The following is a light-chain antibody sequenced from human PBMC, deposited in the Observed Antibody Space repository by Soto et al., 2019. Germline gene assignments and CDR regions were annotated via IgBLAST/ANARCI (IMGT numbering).Light chain of an antibody. V-gene: IGKV1-39*01. J-gene: IGKJ2*01. CDR1: QSISNY. CDR2: AAS. Sequence: DIQMTQSPSSLSASVGDSVTITCRASQSISNYVNWYQHKLGKAPTLLIYAASVLHSGAPSRFSGSGSGTDFTLTITSLQPEDFALYYCHQTYSFPPTFDQGTKVDIK. CDR3: HQTYSFPPT.